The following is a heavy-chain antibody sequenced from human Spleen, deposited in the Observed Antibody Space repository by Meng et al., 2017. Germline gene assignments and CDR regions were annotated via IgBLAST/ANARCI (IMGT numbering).Heavy chain of an antibody. CDR3: AKETSDSSAFYRYDI. CDR2: ISYDGSYK. D-gene: IGHD3-22*01. Sequence: VQLVESGGGLVQPGGSLKLSCAASGFTFSGSAMHWVRQAPGKGLEWVAVISYDGSYKNYADSVKGRFTISRDNSKNTLYLQMDSLRAEDTAVYYCAKETSDSSAFYRYDIWGQGSLVTVSS. J-gene: IGHJ4*02. V-gene: IGHV3-30-3*01. CDR1: GFTFSGSA.